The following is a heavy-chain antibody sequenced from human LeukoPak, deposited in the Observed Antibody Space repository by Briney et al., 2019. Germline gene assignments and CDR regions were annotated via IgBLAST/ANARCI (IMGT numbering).Heavy chain of an antibody. V-gene: IGHV1-46*01. Sequence: ASVKVSCKASGYTFTSYYMHWVRQAPGQGLEWMGIINPSGGSTSYAQKFQGRVTMTRDTSTSTVYMELSSLRSEDTAVYYCARAPGRRGDYERIDYWGQGTLVTVSS. J-gene: IGHJ4*02. CDR3: ARAPGRRGDYERIDY. D-gene: IGHD3-22*01. CDR2: INPSGGST. CDR1: GYTFTSYY.